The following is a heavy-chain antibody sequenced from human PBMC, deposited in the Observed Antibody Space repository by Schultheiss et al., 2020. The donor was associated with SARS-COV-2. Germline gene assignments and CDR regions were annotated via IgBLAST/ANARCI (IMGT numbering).Heavy chain of an antibody. CDR2: ISSSSSTI. Sequence: GGSLRLSCAASGFIFSSFWMHWVRQAPGKGLEWVSYISSSSSTIYYADSVKGRFTISRDNAKNSLYLQMNSLRAEDTAVYYCAREWPGLWFGLQDYWGQGTLVTVSS. V-gene: IGHV3-48*01. CDR3: AREWPGLWFGLQDY. J-gene: IGHJ4*02. D-gene: IGHD3-10*01. CDR1: GFIFSSFW.